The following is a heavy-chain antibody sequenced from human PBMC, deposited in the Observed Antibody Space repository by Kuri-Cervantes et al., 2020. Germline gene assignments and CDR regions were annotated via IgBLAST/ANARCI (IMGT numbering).Heavy chain of an antibody. CDR1: GFTFSSYA. V-gene: IGHV3-30-3*01. CDR3: ARGLVVVTAKDYFDY. D-gene: IGHD2-21*02. J-gene: IGHJ4*02. CDR2: ISYDGSNK. Sequence: GESLKISCAASGFTFSSYAMHWVRQAPGKGLEWVAVISYDGSNKYYADSVKGRFTISRDNSKNTLYLQMNSLRGEDTAIYYCARGLVVVTAKDYFDYWGQGTLVTVSS.